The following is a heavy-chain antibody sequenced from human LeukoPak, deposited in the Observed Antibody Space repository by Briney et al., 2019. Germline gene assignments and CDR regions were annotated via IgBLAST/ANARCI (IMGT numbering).Heavy chain of an antibody. V-gene: IGHV6-1*01. D-gene: IGHD6-19*01. Sequence: SQPLTLTCVISGGSVSSNSAAWNWIRQSRPRGLEWLGRKYYRCKWYNEYAVSVKSRVTINTDTSKNQFSLQLNSVTPEDTAVDYCARGIAVAGKSGYFQHWGQGTLVTVSS. CDR2: KYYRCKWYN. CDR1: GGSVSSNSAA. CDR3: ARGIAVAGKSGYFQH. J-gene: IGHJ1*01.